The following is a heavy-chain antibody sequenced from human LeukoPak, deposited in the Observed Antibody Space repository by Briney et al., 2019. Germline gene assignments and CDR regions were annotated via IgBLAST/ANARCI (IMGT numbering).Heavy chain of an antibody. J-gene: IGHJ5*02. D-gene: IGHD2-2*01. CDR1: GFTFSSYA. V-gene: IGHV3-23*01. CDR2: ISGSGGST. CDR3: AKEPPSCSSTSCYRGRWFDP. Sequence: AGGSLRLSCAASGFTFSSYAMSWVRQAPGKGLEWVSAISGSGGSTYYADSVKGRFTISRDNSKNTLYLQMNSLRAEDTAVYYCAKEPPSCSSTSCYRGRWFDPWGQGTLVTVSS.